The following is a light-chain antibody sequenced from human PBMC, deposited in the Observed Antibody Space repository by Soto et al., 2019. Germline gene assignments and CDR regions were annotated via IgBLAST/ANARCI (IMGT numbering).Light chain of an antibody. CDR2: GAS. J-gene: IGKJ1*01. CDR1: HSESISSNY. CDR3: QPYHSYWP. Sequence: ETILTQPPGSRSLSTGARATLSCRASHSESISSNYVAWYQQKPGQSPRLLIYGASNRATAIPDRFSGSGSGTDFTLTISSLQADDFSTYCCQPYHSYWPFGQGTKVDIK. V-gene: IGKV3-20*01.